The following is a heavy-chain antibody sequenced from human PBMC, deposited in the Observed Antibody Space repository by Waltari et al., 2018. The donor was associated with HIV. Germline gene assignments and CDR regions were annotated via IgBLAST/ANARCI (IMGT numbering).Heavy chain of an antibody. CDR3: ARHLNHGHDYVWGSYRPFDY. CDR1: GGSLSSSRHY. Sequence: QLQLQESGPGLVKPSETLSLTCIVSGGSLSSSRHYWGWIRPPPGKGREWLATISSSGSSFYNPSLKSRLTISVDTSKNRFSLRLSSVTAADTAVYYCARHLNHGHDYVWGSYRPFDYWGQGTLVTVSS. V-gene: IGHV4-39*01. J-gene: IGHJ4*02. D-gene: IGHD3-16*02. CDR2: ISSSGSS.